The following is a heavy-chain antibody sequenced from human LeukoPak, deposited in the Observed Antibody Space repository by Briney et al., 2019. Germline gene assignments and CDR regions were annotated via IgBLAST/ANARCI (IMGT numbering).Heavy chain of an antibody. CDR3: ALYCSSTSCRRGAFDY. CDR1: GGSISSGGYY. D-gene: IGHD2-2*01. Sequence: PSQTLSLTCTVSGGSISSGGYYWSWIRQHPGKGLEWIGYIYYSGSTYYNPSLKSRVTISVDTSKNQFSLKLSSVTAADTAVYHCALYCSSTSCRRGAFDYWGQGTLVTVSS. CDR2: IYYSGST. J-gene: IGHJ4*02. V-gene: IGHV4-31*03.